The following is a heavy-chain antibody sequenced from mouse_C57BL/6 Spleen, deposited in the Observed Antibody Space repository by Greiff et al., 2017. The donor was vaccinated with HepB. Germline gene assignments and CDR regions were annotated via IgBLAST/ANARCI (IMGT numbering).Heavy chain of an antibody. V-gene: IGHV1-64*01. Sequence: QVQLKQPGAELVKPGASVKLSCKASGYTFTSYWMHWVKQRPGQGLEWIGMIHPNSGSTNYNEKFKSKATLTVDKSSSAAYMQLSSLTSEDSAVYYCARVGIYLGAMDYWGQGTSVTVSS. CDR1: GYTFTSYW. J-gene: IGHJ4*01. D-gene: IGHD2-1*01. CDR3: ARVGIYLGAMDY. CDR2: IHPNSGST.